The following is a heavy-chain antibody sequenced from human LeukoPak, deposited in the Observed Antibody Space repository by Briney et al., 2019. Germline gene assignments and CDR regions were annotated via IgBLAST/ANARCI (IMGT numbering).Heavy chain of an antibody. V-gene: IGHV3-30*02. CDR3: AKGSGAARPYYFDF. D-gene: IGHD6-6*01. CDR1: GFTFSSYW. J-gene: IGHJ4*02. CDR2: IRYDGSNK. Sequence: GGSLRLSCAASGFTFSSYWMHWVRQAPGKGLEWVAFIRYDGSNKYYADSVKGRFTISRDNSKNTLYLQMNSLRAEDTAVYFCAKGSGAARPYYFDFWGQGTLVTVSS.